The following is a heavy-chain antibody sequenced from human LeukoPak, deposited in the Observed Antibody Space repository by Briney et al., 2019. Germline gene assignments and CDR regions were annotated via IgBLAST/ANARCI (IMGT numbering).Heavy chain of an antibody. Sequence: ASVKVSCKASGGTFSSYAISWVRQAPGQGLEWMGGIIPIFGTANYAQKFQGRVTITADESTSTAYMELSSLRSEDTAVYYCARDGKAAAGYFDYWGQGTLVTVSS. V-gene: IGHV1-69*13. J-gene: IGHJ4*02. CDR3: ARDGKAAAGYFDY. D-gene: IGHD6-13*01. CDR1: GGTFSSYA. CDR2: IIPIFGTA.